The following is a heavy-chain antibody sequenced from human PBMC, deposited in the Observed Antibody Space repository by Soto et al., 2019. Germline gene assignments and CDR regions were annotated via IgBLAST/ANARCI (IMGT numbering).Heavy chain of an antibody. CDR3: VGVDKLSLYPRLDY. CDR2: INVNSGGT. Sequence: QVQLVQSGAEVKKPGASVKVSCKASGYTFTGNYMHWVRQAPGQGFEWMGWINVNSGGTKYAQKFRGWVTMTRDTSISTAYMERSRLRSDGTAVYYCVGVDKLSLYPRLDYWGQGTLVTVSS. V-gene: IGHV1-2*04. J-gene: IGHJ4*02. D-gene: IGHD3-16*02. CDR1: GYTFTGNY.